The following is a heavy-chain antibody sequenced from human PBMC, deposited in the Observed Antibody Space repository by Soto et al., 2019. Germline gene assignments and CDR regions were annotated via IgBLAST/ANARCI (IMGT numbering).Heavy chain of an antibody. J-gene: IGHJ3*01. CDR2: LLHGGTT. V-gene: IGHV4-4*02. Sequence: QVQLQESGPGLVKPSGTLSLTCAVSGDSISSPKWWTWLRQPPGKGLEWIGDLLHGGTTNYNPSLKSRVTLSVDTSQNQFSLALSSVTAADTAIYYCAYSTGWYRHDVWGQGTSVTVSS. D-gene: IGHD6-19*01. CDR1: GDSISSPKW. CDR3: AYSTGWYRHDV.